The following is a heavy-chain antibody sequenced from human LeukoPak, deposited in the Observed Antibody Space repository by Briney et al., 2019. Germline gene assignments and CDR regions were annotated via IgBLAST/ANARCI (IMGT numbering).Heavy chain of an antibody. CDR1: GITFSTYI. Sequence: QTGGSLRLSCAASGITFSTYIANWVRQTPGKGLEWVAYISGGGDTINYAESVKGRFTVSRDNGKNSVFLQMNNLRAEDTAVYFCSRERYYGSGRASGMDVWGQGTTVTVSS. V-gene: IGHV3-48*01. CDR3: SRERYYGSGRASGMDV. J-gene: IGHJ6*02. D-gene: IGHD3-10*01. CDR2: ISGGGDTI.